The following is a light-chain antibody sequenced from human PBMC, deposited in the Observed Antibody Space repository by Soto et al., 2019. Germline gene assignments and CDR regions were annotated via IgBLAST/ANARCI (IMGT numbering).Light chain of an antibody. Sequence: DIQMTQSPSTLSASVGDRVTFGCRASQSIVDWLAWYQQKPGKAPKLLIYKASNLESGVPSRFGGSGSGSEFPLPISNLQPDDFATYYCQHYKDNPWTFGQGTKVEFK. CDR2: KAS. CDR1: QSIVDW. V-gene: IGKV1-5*03. J-gene: IGKJ1*01. CDR3: QHYKDNPWT.